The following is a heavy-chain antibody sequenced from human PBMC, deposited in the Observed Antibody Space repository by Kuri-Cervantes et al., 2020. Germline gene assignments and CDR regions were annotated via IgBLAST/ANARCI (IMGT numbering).Heavy chain of an antibody. CDR3: ARDLGPSYGMDV. CDR1: GRSFSGYY. CDR2: INHSGST. J-gene: IGHJ6*02. Sequence: ESLKISCAVYGRSFSGYYWSWIRQPPGKGLEWIGEINHSGSTNYNPSLKSRVTISVDTSKNQFSLKLSSVTAADTAVYYCARDLGPSYGMDVWGQGTTVTVSS. V-gene: IGHV4-34*01.